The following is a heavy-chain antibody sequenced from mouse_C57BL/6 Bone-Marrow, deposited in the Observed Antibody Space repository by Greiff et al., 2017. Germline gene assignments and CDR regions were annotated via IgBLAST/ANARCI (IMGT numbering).Heavy chain of an antibody. CDR2: IHPNSGST. CDR3: ARVDGSSYVDY. J-gene: IGHJ2*01. CDR1: GYTFTSYW. Sequence: QVQLQQPGAELVKPGASVKLSCKASGYTFTSYWMHWVKQRPGQGLEWIGMIHPNSGSTNYNEKFKSKATLTVDKSSSTAYMQLSSLTSEDSAVYDCARVDGSSYVDYWGQGTTLTVSS. D-gene: IGHD1-1*01. V-gene: IGHV1-64*01.